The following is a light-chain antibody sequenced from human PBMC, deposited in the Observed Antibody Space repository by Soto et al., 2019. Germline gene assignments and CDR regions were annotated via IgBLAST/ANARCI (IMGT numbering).Light chain of an antibody. Sequence: DIQMTQSPSTLSASVGDRVTITCRASQSIRSWLAWYQQKPGKAPKLLIYKGSSLESGVPSRFSGSGSGTEFTLTISSLQPDDFATYYCQQYNSFPTFGQGTKVEIK. CDR1: QSIRSW. V-gene: IGKV1-5*03. CDR2: KGS. CDR3: QQYNSFPT. J-gene: IGKJ1*01.